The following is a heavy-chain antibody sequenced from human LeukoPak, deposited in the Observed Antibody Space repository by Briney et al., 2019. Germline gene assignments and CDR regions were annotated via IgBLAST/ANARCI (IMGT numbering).Heavy chain of an antibody. J-gene: IGHJ4*02. CDR3: ARDGGGSGRSLIFDY. V-gene: IGHV3-30*04. D-gene: IGHD6-19*01. Sequence: GGSLRLSCAASGFTFSTYALQWVRQAPGKGLEWVAVTPYDGSHKYYADSVKGRFTVSRDNSKNTLFLQMNSLRTEDTAVYYCARDGGGSGRSLIFDYWGQGALVTVSS. CDR1: GFTFSTYA. CDR2: TPYDGSHK.